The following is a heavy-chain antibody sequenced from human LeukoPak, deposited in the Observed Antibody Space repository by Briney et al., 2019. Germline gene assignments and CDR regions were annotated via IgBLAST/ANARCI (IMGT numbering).Heavy chain of an antibody. J-gene: IGHJ5*02. D-gene: IGHD2-2*01. CDR1: GYTSTGYY. CDR2: NNPNIGGT. CDR3: ARDDVYCSSTSCRESWFDP. Sequence: ASAKASCRPSGYTSTGYYMRSVRPAPGRRLEWMGWNNPNIGGTNYEQKFQGRVTMTRDTSISTAYMELSRLRSDDTAVYYCARDDVYCSSTSCRESWFDPWGQGTLVTVSS. V-gene: IGHV1-2*02.